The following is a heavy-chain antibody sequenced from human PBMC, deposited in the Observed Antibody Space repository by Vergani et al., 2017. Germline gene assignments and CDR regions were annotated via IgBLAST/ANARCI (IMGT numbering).Heavy chain of an antibody. J-gene: IGHJ6*02. V-gene: IGHV3-11*04. CDR2: ISPGASTV. D-gene: IGHD1-1*01. CDR3: AENPSISTTHHYYAMDV. CDR1: GFKFSDHY. Sequence: LEESGGGLVKPGGSLRLSCAASGFKFSDHYMSWIRQAPGKGLEWVSHISPGASTVSYTDSVTGRFTVSRDNDNNSLTLDMTTLRVEDTAVYYCAENPSISTTHHYYAMDVWGRETTVTVSS.